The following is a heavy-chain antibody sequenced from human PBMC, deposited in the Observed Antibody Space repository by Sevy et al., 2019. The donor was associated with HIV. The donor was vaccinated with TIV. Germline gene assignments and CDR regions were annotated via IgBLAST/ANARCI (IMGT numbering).Heavy chain of an antibody. CDR2: ISADGTYT. CDR1: EFTFNNYA. J-gene: IGHJ4*02. V-gene: IGHV3-23*01. D-gene: IGHD1-7*01. CDR3: TKGAGGQWNSDYFDY. Sequence: GGSLRLSCAASEFTFNNYAMNWVRRAPGKGLEWISAISADGTYTYHADSVQRRFTISRDNSKSTVYLQMDSLRADDTAVYYCTKGAGGQWNSDYFDYWGQGVPVTVSS.